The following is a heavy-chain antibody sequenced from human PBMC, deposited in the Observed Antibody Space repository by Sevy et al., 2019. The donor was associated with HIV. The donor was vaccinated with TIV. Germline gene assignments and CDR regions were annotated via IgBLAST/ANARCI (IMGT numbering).Heavy chain of an antibody. CDR3: SAGVGMSDFDY. Sequence: GGSLRLSCAASGFTFSNAWMSWVRQAPGKGLEWVGRIKSKSDGGTRDFAAPAKGRFIISRDDSKSMLYLQMSSLKTEDTALYYCSAGVGMSDFDYWGQGTLVTVSS. CDR1: GFTFSNAW. J-gene: IGHJ4*02. V-gene: IGHV3-15*01. D-gene: IGHD1-26*01. CDR2: IKSKSDGGTR.